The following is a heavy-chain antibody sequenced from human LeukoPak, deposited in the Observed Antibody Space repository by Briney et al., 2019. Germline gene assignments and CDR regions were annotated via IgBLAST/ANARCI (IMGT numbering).Heavy chain of an antibody. CDR3: ARALGNYYYGSGSPYRFDP. J-gene: IGHJ5*02. D-gene: IGHD3-10*01. CDR2: IYYSGGT. V-gene: IGHV4-59*01. CDR1: GGSISSYY. Sequence: PSETLSLTCTVSGGSISSYYWSWIRQPPGKGLEWIGYIYYSGGTNYNPSLKSRVTISVDTSRNQFSLKLSSVTAADTAVYYCARALGNYYYGSGSPYRFDPWGQGTLVTVSS.